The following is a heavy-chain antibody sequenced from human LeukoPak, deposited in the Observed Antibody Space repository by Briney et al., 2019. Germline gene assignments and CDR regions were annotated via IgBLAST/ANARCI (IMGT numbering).Heavy chain of an antibody. V-gene: IGHV1-18*01. J-gene: IGHJ6*02. CDR3: AREPYDFWSGYYSGGGYYGMDV. Sequence: ASVKVSCKVSGYTLTELSMHWVRQAPGQGLEWMGWISAYNGNANYAQKLQGRVTMTTDTSTSTAYMELRSLRSDDTAVYYCAREPYDFWSGYYSGGGYYGMDVWGQGTTVTVSS. CDR1: GYTLTELS. D-gene: IGHD3-3*01. CDR2: ISAYNGNA.